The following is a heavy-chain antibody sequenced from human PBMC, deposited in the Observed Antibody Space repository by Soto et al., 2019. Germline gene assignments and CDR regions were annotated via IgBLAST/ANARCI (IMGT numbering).Heavy chain of an antibody. CDR1: GFTFSDYY. V-gene: IGHV3-11*01. Sequence: QVQLVESGGGLVKPGGSLRLSCAASGFTFSDYYMSWIRQAPGKGLEWVSYISSSGSTIYYADSVKGRFTISRDNAKNSLYLQMNSLRAEDTAVYYCARNGLSVEAARPDGVDYYYYYYMDVWGKGTTVTVSS. CDR3: ARNGLSVEAARPDGVDYYYYYYMDV. J-gene: IGHJ6*03. D-gene: IGHD6-6*01. CDR2: ISSSGSTI.